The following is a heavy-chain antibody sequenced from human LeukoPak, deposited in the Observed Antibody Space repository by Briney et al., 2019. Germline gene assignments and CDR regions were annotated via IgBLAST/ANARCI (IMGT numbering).Heavy chain of an antibody. J-gene: IGHJ4*02. CDR2: ISGGGGSSYYA. Sequence: GSLRLSCAASGFTFSSYAMSWVRQSPGKGLEWVSAISGGGGSSYYAYYSDSVRGRFTISRDNSKNMLYLQMNSLRAEDTAVYFCAKFNDILTGYFDYWGQGTLVTVSS. CDR1: GFTFSSYA. CDR3: AKFNDILTGYFDY. V-gene: IGHV3-23*01. D-gene: IGHD3-9*01.